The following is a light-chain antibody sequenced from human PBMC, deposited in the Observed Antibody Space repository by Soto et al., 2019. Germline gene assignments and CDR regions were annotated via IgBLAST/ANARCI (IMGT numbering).Light chain of an antibody. Sequence: QSVLTQPPSVSAAPGQKVTISCFGSSSNIGDNFVSWHQQFPGTAPKLLLYANHRRPSAMPDRFSASKSGTSATLAITGRQTGDEADYYCATWDTSLSAVVFGGGTKLTVL. J-gene: IGLJ3*02. V-gene: IGLV1-51*01. CDR3: ATWDTSLSAVV. CDR2: ANH. CDR1: SSNIGDNF.